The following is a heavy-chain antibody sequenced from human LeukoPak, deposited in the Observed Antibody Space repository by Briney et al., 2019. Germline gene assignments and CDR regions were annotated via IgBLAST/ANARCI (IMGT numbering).Heavy chain of an antibody. CDR1: GYSFTSYW. V-gene: IGHV5-51*01. J-gene: IGHJ4*02. CDR2: IYPGDSDT. D-gene: IGHD2-15*01. CDR3: ARLGCSGGGCYYFDY. Sequence: GESLKISCKGSGYSFTSYWIGWVRQMPGKGLEWMGIIYPGDSDTRYSPSFQGQVTISADKSISTAYLQWSSLKASDTAMYYCARLGCSGGGCYYFDYWGQGTLVTVSS.